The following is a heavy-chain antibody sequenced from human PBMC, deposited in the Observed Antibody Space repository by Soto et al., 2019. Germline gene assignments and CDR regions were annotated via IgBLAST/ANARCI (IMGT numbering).Heavy chain of an antibody. D-gene: IGHD5-12*01. CDR1: GGTFSNYP. CDR3: ARGNHRWLQLWYFDL. V-gene: IGHV1-69*12. Sequence: QVQLVQSGAEVKKPGSSVNVYCKASGGTFSNYPISWVRQAPGQGLEWMGGIIPIFGTVNYAQKFQGRVTIIADESTSTAYMELSSLRSEDTAVYYCARGNHRWLQLWYFDLWGRGTLVTVSS. J-gene: IGHJ2*01. CDR2: IIPIFGTV.